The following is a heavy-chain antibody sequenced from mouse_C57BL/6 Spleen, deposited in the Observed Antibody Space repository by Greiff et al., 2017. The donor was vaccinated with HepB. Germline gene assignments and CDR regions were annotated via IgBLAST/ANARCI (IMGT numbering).Heavy chain of an antibody. CDR2: IWTGGGT. CDR1: GFSLTSYA. CDR3: ARCGSSYVDWYFDV. J-gene: IGHJ1*03. Sequence: VKLVESGPGLVAPSQSLSITCTVSGFSLTSYAMSWVRQPPGKGLEWLGVIWTGGGTNYNSALKSRLSISKDNSKSQVFLKMNSLQTDDTARYYCARCGSSYVDWYFDVWGTGTTVTVSS. D-gene: IGHD1-1*01. V-gene: IGHV2-9-1*01.